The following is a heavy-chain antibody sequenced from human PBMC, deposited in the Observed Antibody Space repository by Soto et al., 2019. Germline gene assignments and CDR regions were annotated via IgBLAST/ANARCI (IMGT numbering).Heavy chain of an antibody. J-gene: IGHJ3*01. CDR1: GFSLTTLGAG. CDR3: AHTQLTTAANAFDV. D-gene: IGHD1-1*01. Sequence: QITLRESGPTLVKPTQALTLTCNFSGFSLTTLGAGVGWVRQPPGKALEWLAPIYWDDDRQFSPSLKTRLTITKAPSKNLVVLTMTNIAPVDTGTYYCAHTQLTTAANAFDVWGPGTIVTVSS. V-gene: IGHV2-5*02. CDR2: IYWDDDR.